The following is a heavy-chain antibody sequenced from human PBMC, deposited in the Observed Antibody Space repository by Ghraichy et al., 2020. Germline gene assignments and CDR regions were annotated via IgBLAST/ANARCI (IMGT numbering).Heavy chain of an antibody. J-gene: IGHJ5*02. D-gene: IGHD7-27*01. CDR3: AILGIGVWFDP. V-gene: IGHV4-39*01. Sequence: SETLSLTCTVSGGSISSSSYYWGWIRQPPGKGLEWIGSIYYSGSTYYNPSLKSRVTISVDTSKNQFSLKLSSVTAADTAVYYCAILGIGVWFDPWGQGTLVTVSS. CDR1: GGSISSSSYY. CDR2: IYYSGST.